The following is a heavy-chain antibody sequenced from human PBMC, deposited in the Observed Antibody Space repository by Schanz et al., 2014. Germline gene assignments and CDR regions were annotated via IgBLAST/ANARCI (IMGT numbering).Heavy chain of an antibody. V-gene: IGHV4-34*01. Sequence: QVQLQQWGAGLLKPSETLSLTCAVYGGSFSGYYWTWIRQPPGKGLEWIGEIHHSGSTNYNPSLKSRVTISSDTSKTQFSLKLSSVTAADTAVYYCARGEWSTSQFDYWGHGTLVTVSS. J-gene: IGHJ4*01. CDR1: GGSFSGYY. CDR3: ARGEWSTSQFDY. CDR2: IHHSGST. D-gene: IGHD2-2*01.